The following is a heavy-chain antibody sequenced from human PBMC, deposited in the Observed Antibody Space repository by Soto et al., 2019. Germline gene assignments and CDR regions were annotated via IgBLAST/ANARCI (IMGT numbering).Heavy chain of an antibody. CDR2: INPNSGGT. CDR1: GYTFTGYY. J-gene: IGHJ6*02. Sequence: ASVKVSCKASGYTFTGYYMHWVRQAPGQGLEWMGWINPNSGGTNYAQKFQGRVTMTRDTSISTAYMELSRLRSDDTAVYYCARESCSGGSCYRYYYGMDVWGQGTTVTVSS. D-gene: IGHD2-15*01. CDR3: ARESCSGGSCYRYYYGMDV. V-gene: IGHV1-2*02.